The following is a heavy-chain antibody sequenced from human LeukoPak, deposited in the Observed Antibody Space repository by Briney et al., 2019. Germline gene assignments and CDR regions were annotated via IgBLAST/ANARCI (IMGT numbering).Heavy chain of an antibody. CDR2: IYYSGST. Sequence: SQTLSLTRTVSGGSISSGDYYWSWIRQPPGKGLEWIGYIYYSGSTNYNPSLKSRVTISVDTSKNQFSLKLSSVTAADTAVYYCARHSSGYDVMTDFDYWGQGTLVTVSS. CDR3: ARHSSGYDVMTDFDY. D-gene: IGHD5-12*01. V-gene: IGHV4-30-4*01. J-gene: IGHJ4*02. CDR1: GGSISSGDYY.